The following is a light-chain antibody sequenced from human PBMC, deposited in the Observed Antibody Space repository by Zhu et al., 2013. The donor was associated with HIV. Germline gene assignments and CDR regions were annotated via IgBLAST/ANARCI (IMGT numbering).Light chain of an antibody. CDR2: KAS. CDR1: QSVSAW. CDR3: QQYNSYSLT. V-gene: IGKV1-5*03. J-gene: IGKJ4*01. Sequence: DIQMTQSPSTLSASVGDTVTITCRASQSVSAWLAWYQQKPGKAPKLLIYKASDLQSGVPPRFSGRGSGTEFTLTISSLQPDDFATYYCQQYNSYSLTFGRRDEG.